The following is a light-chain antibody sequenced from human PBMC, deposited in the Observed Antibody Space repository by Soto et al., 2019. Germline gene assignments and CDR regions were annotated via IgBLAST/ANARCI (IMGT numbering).Light chain of an antibody. CDR3: CSYAGSYTPCV. CDR2: DVS. Sequence: QSALTQPRSVSGSPGQSVTISCTGTSSDVGGYNYVSWYQQHPGKAPKLMIYDVSKRPSGVPDRFSGSKSGNTASLTISGLQAEDEADYYCCSYAGSYTPCVLGTGTKVTVL. J-gene: IGLJ1*01. CDR1: SSDVGGYNY. V-gene: IGLV2-11*01.